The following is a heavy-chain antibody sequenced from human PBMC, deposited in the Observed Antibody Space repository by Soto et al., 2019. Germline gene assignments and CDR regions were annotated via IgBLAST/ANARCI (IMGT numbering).Heavy chain of an antibody. Sequence: ASVKVSCKASGYTFTSYGISWVRQAPGQGLEWMGWISAYNGNTNYAQKLQGRVTMTTDTSTSTAYMELRSLRSDDTAVYYWARDRPSNSLYSSSTYYYYGMDVWGQGTTVTVSS. CDR3: ARDRPSNSLYSSSTYYYYGMDV. CDR1: GYTFTSYG. D-gene: IGHD6-6*01. V-gene: IGHV1-18*01. J-gene: IGHJ6*02. CDR2: ISAYNGNT.